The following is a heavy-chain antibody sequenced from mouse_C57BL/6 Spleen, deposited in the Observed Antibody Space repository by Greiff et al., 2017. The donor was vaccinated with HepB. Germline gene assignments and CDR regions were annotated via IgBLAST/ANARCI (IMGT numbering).Heavy chain of an antibody. J-gene: IGHJ2*01. V-gene: IGHV1-69*01. Sequence: QVQLQQPGAELVMPGASVKLSCKASGYTFTSYWMHWVKQRPGQGLEWIGEIDPSDSYTKYNQKFKGKSTLTVDKSSSTAYMQLISLTSEDSAVYYCARSAAQGPFDYWGQGTTLTVSS. CDR1: GYTFTSYW. CDR3: ARSAAQGPFDY. CDR2: IDPSDSYT. D-gene: IGHD3-2*02.